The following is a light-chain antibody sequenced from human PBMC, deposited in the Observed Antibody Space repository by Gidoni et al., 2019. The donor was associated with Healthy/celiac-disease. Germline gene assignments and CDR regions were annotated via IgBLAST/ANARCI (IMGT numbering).Light chain of an antibody. CDR3: QQYYSTPCT. Sequence: DIVMTQSPDSLAVSLGERATINCKSSQSVLYSSNNKNYLAWYTQKPGQPPKLLIYWASTRESGVPDRFSGSGSGTDFTLTISSLQAEDVAVYYCQQYYSTPCTFGPGTKVEIK. V-gene: IGKV4-1*01. CDR2: WAS. J-gene: IGKJ3*01. CDR1: QSVLYSSNNKNY.